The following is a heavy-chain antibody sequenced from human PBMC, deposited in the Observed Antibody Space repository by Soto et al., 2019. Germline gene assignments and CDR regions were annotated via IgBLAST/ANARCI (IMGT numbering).Heavy chain of an antibody. CDR3: ARDRNNYYDSSGYYYAANY. Sequence: GGSLRLSCAASGFTFSDYYMSWIRQAPGKGLEWVSYISSSDSTIYYADSVKGRFTISRDNAKNSLYLQMNSLRAEDTAVYYCARDRNNYYDSSGYYYAANYWGQGTLVTVSS. CDR1: GFTFSDYY. D-gene: IGHD3-22*01. V-gene: IGHV3-11*01. J-gene: IGHJ4*02. CDR2: ISSSDSTI.